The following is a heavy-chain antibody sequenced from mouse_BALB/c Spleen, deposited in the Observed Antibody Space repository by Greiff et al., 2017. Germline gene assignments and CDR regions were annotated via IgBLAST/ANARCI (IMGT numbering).Heavy chain of an antibody. CDR3: ARRGDYDEDY. J-gene: IGHJ2*01. V-gene: IGHV5-9-3*01. Sequence: EVHLVESGGGLVKPGGSLKLSCAASGFTFSSYAMSWVRQTPEKRLEWVATISSGGSYTYYPDSVKGRFTISRDNAKNTLYLQMSSLRSEDTAMYYCARRGDYDEDYWGQGTTLTVSS. D-gene: IGHD2-4*01. CDR1: GFTFSSYA. CDR2: ISSGGSYT.